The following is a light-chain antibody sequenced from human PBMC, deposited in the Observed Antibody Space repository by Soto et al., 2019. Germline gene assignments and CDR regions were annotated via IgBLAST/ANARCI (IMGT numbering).Light chain of an antibody. V-gene: IGKV1-17*03. Sequence: DIQMTQSPSAMPASVGDRVTITCRASQDISNSLAWFQQKPGKVPKRLIYAASSLQSGVPSRFSGSGSGTEFTLTISSLQHEDFEIYSCLQHNSYPRTLGQGTKVDIK. J-gene: IGKJ1*01. CDR3: LQHNSYPRT. CDR1: QDISNS. CDR2: AAS.